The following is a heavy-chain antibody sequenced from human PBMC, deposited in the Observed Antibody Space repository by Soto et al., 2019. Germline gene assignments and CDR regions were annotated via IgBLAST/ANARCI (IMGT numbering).Heavy chain of an antibody. CDR2: ISYDGSNK. D-gene: IGHD5-18*01. Sequence: QVQLVESGGGVVQPGRSLRLSCAASGFTFSSYAMHWVRQAPGKGLEWVAVISYDGSNKYYADSVKGRFTISRDNSKNSLYLQMNSLRAEDTAVYYCARDREYSYGYGYYYGMDVWGQGTTVTVSS. J-gene: IGHJ6*02. CDR3: ARDREYSYGYGYYYGMDV. CDR1: GFTFSSYA. V-gene: IGHV3-30-3*01.